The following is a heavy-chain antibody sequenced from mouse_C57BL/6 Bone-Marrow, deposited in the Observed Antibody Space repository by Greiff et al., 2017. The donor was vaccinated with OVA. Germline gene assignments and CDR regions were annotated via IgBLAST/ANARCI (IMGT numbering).Heavy chain of an antibody. CDR3: AKAYGNSPWFAY. D-gene: IGHD2-1*01. V-gene: IGHV3-6*01. CDR2: ISYDGSN. J-gene: IGHJ3*01. Sequence: EVKLQESGPGLVKPSQSLSLTCSVTGYSITSGYYWNWIRQFPGNKLEWMGYISYDGSNNYNPSLKNRISITRDTSKNQFFLKLNSVTTEDTATYYCAKAYGNSPWFAYWGQGTLVTVSA. CDR1: GYSITSGYY.